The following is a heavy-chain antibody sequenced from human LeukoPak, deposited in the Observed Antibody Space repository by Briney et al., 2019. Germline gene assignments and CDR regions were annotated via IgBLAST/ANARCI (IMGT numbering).Heavy chain of an antibody. CDR3: ARDLDYGDPSLIDY. J-gene: IGHJ4*02. CDR2: ISSSSSYI. Sequence: PGGSLRLSCAASGFIFTTYAMIWVRQAPGKGLEWVSSISSSSSYIYYADSVKGRFTISRDNAKNSLYLQMNSLRAEDTAVYYCARDLDYGDPSLIDYWGQGTLVTVSS. D-gene: IGHD4-17*01. V-gene: IGHV3-21*01. CDR1: GFIFTTYA.